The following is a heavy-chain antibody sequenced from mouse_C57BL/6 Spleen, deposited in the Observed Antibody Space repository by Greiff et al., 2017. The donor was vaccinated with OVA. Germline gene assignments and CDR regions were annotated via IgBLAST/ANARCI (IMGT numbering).Heavy chain of an antibody. D-gene: IGHD2-10*01. CDR3: AIAYNAYYYAMDY. CDR1: GFTFSDYY. J-gene: IGHJ4*01. Sequence: EVKLVESGGGLVQPGGSLKLSCAASGFTFSDYYMYWVRQTPEKRLEWVAYISNGGGSTYYPDTVKGRFTISRDNAKNTLYLQMSRLKSEDTAMYYCAIAYNAYYYAMDYWGQGTSVTVSS. CDR2: ISNGGGST. V-gene: IGHV5-12*01.